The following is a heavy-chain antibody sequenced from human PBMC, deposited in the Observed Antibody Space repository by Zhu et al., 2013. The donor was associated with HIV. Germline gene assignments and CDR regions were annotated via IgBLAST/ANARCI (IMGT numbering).Heavy chain of an antibody. V-gene: IGHV1-2*02. CDR1: GYTFISYD. Sequence: QVHLVQSGVEVKKPGASVKVSCKASGYTFISYDITWVRQAPGEGLEWMGWINPNSGGTNYAQKFQGRVTMTRDTSISTAYMELSRLRSDDTAVYYCARDRVGGSGSYYIDYWGQGTLVTVSS. CDR3: ARDRVGGSGSYYIDY. J-gene: IGHJ4*02. CDR2: INPNSGGT. D-gene: IGHD3-10*01.